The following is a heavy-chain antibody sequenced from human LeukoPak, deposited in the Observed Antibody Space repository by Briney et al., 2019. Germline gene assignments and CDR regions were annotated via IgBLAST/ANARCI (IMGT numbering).Heavy chain of an antibody. V-gene: IGHV4-4*07. CDR3: VRDEANSGYPDH. J-gene: IGHJ5*02. CDR2: IHSSGII. Sequence: PSETLSLTCTVSGGSISSYYWSWIRQPVGKAPEWIGRIHSSGIINYDPSLKSRVTISLDYSNNQVSLKLNYMTAADTAVYYCVRDEANSGYPDHWGQGTLATVSS. CDR1: GGSISSYY. D-gene: IGHD3-22*01.